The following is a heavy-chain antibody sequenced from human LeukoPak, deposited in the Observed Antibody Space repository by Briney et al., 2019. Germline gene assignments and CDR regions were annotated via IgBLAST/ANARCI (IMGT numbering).Heavy chain of an antibody. J-gene: IGHJ5*02. Sequence: PSETLSLTCIVSGGSLSGHKWTWIRQPPGKGLEWIGYVYYSGSTNYNPSVQSRVTISVDTSKNQFSLRLNSVTAADTAVYYCARVALDGYGFSYFDPWGQGTQVTVSS. D-gene: IGHD5-18*01. CDR2: VYYSGST. CDR3: ARVALDGYGFSYFDP. V-gene: IGHV4-59*11. CDR1: GGSLSGHK.